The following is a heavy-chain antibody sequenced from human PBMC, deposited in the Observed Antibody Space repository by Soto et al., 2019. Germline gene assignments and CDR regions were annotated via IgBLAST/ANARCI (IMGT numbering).Heavy chain of an antibody. CDR1: GGSFSGYY. Sequence: PSETLSLTCAVYGGSFSGYYWSWIRQPPGKGLEWIGEINHSGSTNYNPSLKSRVTISVDTSKNQFSLKLSSVTAADTAVYYCARGAAVALFDYWGQATLVTVSS. CDR2: INHSGST. J-gene: IGHJ4*02. V-gene: IGHV4-34*01. CDR3: ARGAAVALFDY. D-gene: IGHD6-19*01.